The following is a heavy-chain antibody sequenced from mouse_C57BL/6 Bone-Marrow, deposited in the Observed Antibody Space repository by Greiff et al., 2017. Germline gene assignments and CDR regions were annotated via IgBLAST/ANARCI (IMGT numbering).Heavy chain of an antibody. D-gene: IGHD1-1*01. Sequence: VQLQQSGAELVRPGASVKLSCKASGYTFTDYYINWVKQRPGQGLEWIARIYPGSGNTYYNEKFKGKATLTAEKSSRTADMQLSSLTSEDSAVYFCARYGSSYDYYAMDYWGQGTSVTVAS. CDR3: ARYGSSYDYYAMDY. J-gene: IGHJ4*01. CDR2: IYPGSGNT. V-gene: IGHV1-76*01. CDR1: GYTFTDYY.